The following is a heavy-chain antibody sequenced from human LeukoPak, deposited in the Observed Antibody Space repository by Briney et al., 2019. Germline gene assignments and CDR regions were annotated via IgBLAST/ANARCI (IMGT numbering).Heavy chain of an antibody. Sequence: GGSLRLSCEGSGFTFSNYWMGWVRQAPGKGLQWVANIKTDGSEKYYVDSVKGRFTISRDNAKNSLYLQMNSLRAEDTAVYYCAKSVDRPATVTTPDYWGQGTLVTVSS. CDR3: AKSVDRPATVTTPDY. CDR2: IKTDGSEK. V-gene: IGHV3-7*01. D-gene: IGHD4-17*01. CDR1: GFTFSNYW. J-gene: IGHJ4*02.